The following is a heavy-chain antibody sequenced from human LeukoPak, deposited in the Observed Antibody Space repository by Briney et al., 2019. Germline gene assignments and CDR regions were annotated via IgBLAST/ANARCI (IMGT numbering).Heavy chain of an antibody. CDR3: AKVVSVYYYYYMDV. CDR1: GFTFSSYA. V-gene: IGHV3-23*01. CDR2: ISNSGGNT. J-gene: IGHJ6*03. Sequence: GGSLRLSCAASGFTFSSYAMSWVRQAPGKGLEWVSSISNSGGNTYYADSVKGRFTISRDNSKNTLYLQMNSLRAEDTAVYYCAKVVSVYYYYYMDVWGKGTTVTVSS.